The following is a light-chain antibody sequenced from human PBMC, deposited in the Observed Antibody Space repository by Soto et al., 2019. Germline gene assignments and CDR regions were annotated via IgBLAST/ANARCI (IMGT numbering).Light chain of an antibody. CDR3: QQYGSSGT. V-gene: IGKV3-20*01. CDR2: GAS. CDR1: QSVSNNY. Sequence: IVLTQSPCTLSLSPGERAARSWRASQSVSNNYFAWYQQQPGQPPRLLIYGASNRATGIPDRFSGSGSGTDFTLTISRLEPEDFAVYYRQQYGSSGTFGQGTKVDIK. J-gene: IGKJ1*01.